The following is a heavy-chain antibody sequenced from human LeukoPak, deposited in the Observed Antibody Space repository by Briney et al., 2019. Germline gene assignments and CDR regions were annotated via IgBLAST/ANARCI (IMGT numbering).Heavy chain of an antibody. D-gene: IGHD6-13*01. CDR3: ARGRYVTTRGGAAAGFLDY. CDR2: INHSGST. V-gene: IGHV4-34*01. CDR1: GGSFSGYY. J-gene: IGHJ4*02. Sequence: SETLSLTRAVYGGSFSGYYWSWIRQPPGKGLEWIGEINHSGSTNYNPSLKSRVTISVDTSQNQFSLRLSSVTAADTAVYYCARGRYVTTRGGAAAGFLDYWGQGTLVTVST.